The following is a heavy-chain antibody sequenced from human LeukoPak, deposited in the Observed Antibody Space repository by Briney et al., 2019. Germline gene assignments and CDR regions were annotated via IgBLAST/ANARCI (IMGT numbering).Heavy chain of an antibody. J-gene: IGHJ5*02. D-gene: IGHD3-16*01. V-gene: IGHV4-4*07. CDR3: ARRMLEARQSSATNWFDT. CDR2: IYASGRT. CDR1: GGSLCTYS. Sequence: TSETLSLTCTVAGGSLCTYSWNWIRQPPGKGLEWIGRIYASGRTMYNPSLQSRITISVDTSNNHFSLQLTSVTAADTAVYYCARRMLEARQSSATNWFDTWGLGTLVTVSS.